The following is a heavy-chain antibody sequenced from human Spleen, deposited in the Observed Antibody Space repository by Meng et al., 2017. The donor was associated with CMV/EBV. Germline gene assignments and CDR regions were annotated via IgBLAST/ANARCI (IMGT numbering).Heavy chain of an antibody. CDR2: ISGSGGST. CDR1: GFTFSSYG. V-gene: IGHV3-64*02. J-gene: IGHJ4*02. CDR3: AGRHCGSSGCHQFDF. Sequence: GGSLKISCAASGFTFSSYGMHWVRQAPGKGLEYVSAISGSGGSTYYADSVKGRFTISRDNSKNTLYLQMGSLRTEDTAVYYCAGRHCGSSGCHQFDFWGQGALVTVSS. D-gene: IGHD2-2*01.